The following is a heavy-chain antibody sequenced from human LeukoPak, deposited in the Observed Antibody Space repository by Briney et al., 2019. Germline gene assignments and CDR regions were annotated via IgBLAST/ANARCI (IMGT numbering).Heavy chain of an antibody. Sequence: GASVKVSCKASGGTFSSYAISWVRQAPGQGLEWMGGIIPIFGTANYAQKFQGRVTITADESTSTAYMELSSLRSEDTAVYYCAREVDYDSSGYYSFDYWGQGTLVTVSS. CDR1: GGTFSSYA. D-gene: IGHD3-22*01. J-gene: IGHJ4*02. V-gene: IGHV1-69*13. CDR2: IIPIFGTA. CDR3: AREVDYDSSGYYSFDY.